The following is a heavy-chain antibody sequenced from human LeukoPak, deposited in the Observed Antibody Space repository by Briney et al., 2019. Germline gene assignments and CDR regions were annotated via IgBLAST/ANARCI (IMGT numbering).Heavy chain of an antibody. CDR2: INPNSGGT. CDR1: GYTFTGYY. Sequence: ASVKVSCKASGYTFTGYYMHWVRQAPGQGLEWMGWINPNSGGTNYAQKFQGRVTMTRDTSISTAYMELSRLRPDDTAVYYCARDKAAGDIVVVPAAIRFDPWGQGTLVTVSS. V-gene: IGHV1-2*02. D-gene: IGHD2-2*01. CDR3: ARDKAAGDIVVVPAAIRFDP. J-gene: IGHJ5*02.